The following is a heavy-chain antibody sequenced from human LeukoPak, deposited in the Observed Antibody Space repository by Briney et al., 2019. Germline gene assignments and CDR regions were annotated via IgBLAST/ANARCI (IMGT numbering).Heavy chain of an antibody. Sequence: PGGSLRLSCAASGFTFSNYAMHWVRQAPGKGLEWVALMSFDGSHQYYADSVKGRFTISRGNSKNTLYLQMNSLRAEDTAVYYCAKDIPDDGSSWYNFDYWGQGTLVTVSS. CDR1: GFTFSNYA. D-gene: IGHD6-13*01. J-gene: IGHJ4*02. CDR3: AKDIPDDGSSWYNFDY. V-gene: IGHV3-30*07. CDR2: MSFDGSHQ.